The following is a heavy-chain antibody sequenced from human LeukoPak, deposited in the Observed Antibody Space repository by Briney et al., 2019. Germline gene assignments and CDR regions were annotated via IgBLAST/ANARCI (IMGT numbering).Heavy chain of an antibody. CDR2: ISSSGSTI. V-gene: IGHV3-11*01. D-gene: IGHD3-22*01. J-gene: IGHJ4*02. CDR1: GFTFSDYY. Sequence: PGGSLRLSCAASGFTFSDYYMSWIRQAPGKGLEWVSYISSSGSTIYYADSVKGRFTISRDNAKNSLYLQMNSLRAEDTAVYYCARDLCYDSSGYAIGYWGQGTLVTVSS. CDR3: ARDLCYDSSGYAIGY.